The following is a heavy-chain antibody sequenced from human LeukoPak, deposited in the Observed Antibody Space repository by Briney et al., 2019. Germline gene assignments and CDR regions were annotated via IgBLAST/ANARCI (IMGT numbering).Heavy chain of an antibody. V-gene: IGHV1-18*01. CDR2: ISAYNGNT. Sequence: ASVKVSCKASGYTFSNYGITWVRQAPGQGLEWMGWISAYNGNTNYAQKVQGRVIMTTDTSTSTVYLELRSLRSDDTAVYFCARGHSTSWFSSNDPFYIWGQGTMVTVSS. CDR1: GYTFSNYG. J-gene: IGHJ3*02. D-gene: IGHD6-13*01. CDR3: ARGHSTSWFSSNDPFYI.